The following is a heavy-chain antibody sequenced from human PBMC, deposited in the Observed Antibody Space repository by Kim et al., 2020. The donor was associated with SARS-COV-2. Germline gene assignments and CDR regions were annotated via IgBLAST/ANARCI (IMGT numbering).Heavy chain of an antibody. CDR2: IKQDGNEE. CDR3: ARHSAQLNDALDV. V-gene: IGHV3-7*03. CDR1: GFTFSTHW. Sequence: GGSLRLSCAASGFTFSTHWMSWVRQTPGKGLEWVANIKQDGNEEYYVDSVKDRFSIYRDNAKNSLYLQMNSLRAEDTAVYYCARHSAQLNDALDVWGLGTMVTVSS. J-gene: IGHJ3*01. D-gene: IGHD2-21*01.